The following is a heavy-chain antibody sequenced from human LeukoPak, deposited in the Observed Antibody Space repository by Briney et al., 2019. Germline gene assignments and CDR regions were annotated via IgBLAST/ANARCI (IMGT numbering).Heavy chain of an antibody. CDR3: ASCPRYYYGSGSYPH. D-gene: IGHD3-10*01. Sequence: SETLSLTCAVSGGSISSSNWWSWVRQPPGKGLEWIGEIYHSGSTNYNPSLKSRVTISVDKSKNQFSLKLSSVTAADTAVYYCASCPRYYYGSGSYPHWGQGTLVTVSS. CDR2: IYHSGST. J-gene: IGHJ4*02. CDR1: GGSISSSNW. V-gene: IGHV4-4*02.